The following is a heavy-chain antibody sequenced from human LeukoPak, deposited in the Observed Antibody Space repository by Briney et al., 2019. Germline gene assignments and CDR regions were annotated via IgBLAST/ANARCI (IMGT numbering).Heavy chain of an antibody. CDR1: GGSFSGYY. V-gene: IGHV4-34*01. D-gene: IGHD3-3*01. Sequence: SETLSLTCAVYGGSFSGYYWSWIRQPPGKGLEWIGEINHSGSTNYNPSLKSRVTISVDTSKNQFSLKLSSVTAADTAVYYCARGATYYDFWSGYYRPYYGMDVWGQGTTVTVSS. CDR2: INHSGST. J-gene: IGHJ6*02. CDR3: ARGATYYDFWSGYYRPYYGMDV.